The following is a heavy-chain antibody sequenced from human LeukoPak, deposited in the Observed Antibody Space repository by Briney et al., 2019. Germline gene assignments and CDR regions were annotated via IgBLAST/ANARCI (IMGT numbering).Heavy chain of an antibody. CDR2: ISGSGGRT. CDR3: ARGARKGDDYGGFFDY. V-gene: IGHV3-23*01. J-gene: IGHJ4*02. D-gene: IGHD4-17*01. CDR1: GFTFMNYA. Sequence: GGSLRLSCATSGFTFMNYAMSWGRQAPGKGLEWVSGISGSGGRTYYADSLNGRFTICRDNSTYTLYVQMNSLRTEDTAFYYCARGARKGDDYGGFFDYWGQGTLVTVSS.